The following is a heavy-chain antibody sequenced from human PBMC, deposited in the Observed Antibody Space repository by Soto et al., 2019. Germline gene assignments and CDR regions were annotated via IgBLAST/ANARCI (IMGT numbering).Heavy chain of an antibody. Sequence: SGGSLRLSCAASGFTFTRYSMNWVRQAPGKGLEWVSSISSTTNYIYYGDSMTGRFTISRDNAKNSLYLEMNSLRAEDTAVYYCARESEDLTSNFDYWGQGTLVTVSS. CDR3: ARESEDLTSNFDY. CDR1: GFTFTRYS. CDR2: ISSTTNYI. J-gene: IGHJ4*02. V-gene: IGHV3-21*06.